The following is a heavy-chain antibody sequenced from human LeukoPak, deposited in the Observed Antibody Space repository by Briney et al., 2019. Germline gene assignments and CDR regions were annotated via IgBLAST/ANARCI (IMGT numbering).Heavy chain of an antibody. CDR2: ISRSGGGS. D-gene: IGHD5-24*01. CDR3: AQDIGWLQFAY. CDR1: GFTVCSNY. V-gene: IGHV3-23*01. J-gene: IGHJ4*02. Sequence: GGSLRLSCSASGFTVCSNYMRWLRPAPGKGREWMSGISRSGGGSYYADFVKGRLTMSRTDSKNTLYLQMNSLRGDATAVYYCAQDIGWLQFAYWGPGALVTVSS.